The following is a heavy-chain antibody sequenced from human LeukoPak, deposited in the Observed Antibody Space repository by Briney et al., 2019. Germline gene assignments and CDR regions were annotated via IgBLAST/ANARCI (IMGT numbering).Heavy chain of an antibody. D-gene: IGHD3-10*01. J-gene: IGHJ4*02. CDR2: IIPVLSTA. V-gene: IGHV1-69*13. CDR3: ARHTLYGSGSYYVYYFDY. CDR1: GGTFSRYA. Sequence: ASVKVSCKASGGTFSRYAISWVRQAPGQGLEWMGGIIPVLSTANYAQKFQDRVTITADESTSTTYMELSSLKSEDTAVYYCARHTLYGSGSYYVYYFDYWGQGTLVTVSS.